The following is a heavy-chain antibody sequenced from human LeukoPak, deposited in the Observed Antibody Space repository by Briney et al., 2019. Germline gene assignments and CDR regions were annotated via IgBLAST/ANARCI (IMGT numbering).Heavy chain of an antibody. Sequence: SVKVSCKASGGTFSSYAISWVRQAPGQGLEWMGGIIPIFGTANCAQKFQGRVTITADESTSTAYMELSSLRSEDTAVYYCARDIVVVVADRLSYEGYMDVWGKGTTVTVSS. CDR3: ARDIVVVVADRLSYEGYMDV. CDR2: IIPIFGTA. V-gene: IGHV1-69*13. J-gene: IGHJ6*03. CDR1: GGTFSSYA. D-gene: IGHD2-15*01.